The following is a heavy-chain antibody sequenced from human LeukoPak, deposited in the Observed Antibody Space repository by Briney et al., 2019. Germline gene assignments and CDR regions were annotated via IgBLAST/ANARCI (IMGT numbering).Heavy chain of an antibody. CDR3: ARGLVIDEIDY. CDR1: GGSISSSYYY. Sequence: PSETLSLTCTVSGGSISSSYYYWGWIRQPPGKGLEWIGYIYYSGSTNYNPSLKSRVTISVDTSKNQFSLKLSSVTAADTAVYYCARGLVIDEIDYWGQGTLVTVSS. V-gene: IGHV4-61*05. J-gene: IGHJ4*02. CDR2: IYYSGST. D-gene: IGHD2-2*01.